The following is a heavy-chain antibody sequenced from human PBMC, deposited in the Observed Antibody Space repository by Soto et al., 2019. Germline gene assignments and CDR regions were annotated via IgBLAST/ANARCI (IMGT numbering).Heavy chain of an antibody. CDR2: ISYDGSNK. Sequence: PGGSLRLSCAASGFTFSSYGMHWVRQAPGKGLEWVAVISYDGSNKYYADSVKGRFTISRDNSKNTLYLQMNSLRAEDTAVYYCAKSDSSSWYPFYYYYGMDVWGQGTTFTVSS. CDR3: AKSDSSSWYPFYYYYGMDV. V-gene: IGHV3-30*18. D-gene: IGHD6-13*01. J-gene: IGHJ6*02. CDR1: GFTFSSYG.